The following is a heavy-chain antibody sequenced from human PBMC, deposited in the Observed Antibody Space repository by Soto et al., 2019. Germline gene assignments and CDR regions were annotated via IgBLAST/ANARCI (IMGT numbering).Heavy chain of an antibody. J-gene: IGHJ6*02. CDR2: IKQDGNEK. CDR3: ARDRQWLARVIEYYYYYGMDV. D-gene: IGHD6-19*01. V-gene: IGHV3-7*01. Sequence: GGSLRLSCAVSGFTFSDYWMSWVRQAQGKGLEWVANIKQDGNEKYYVDSVKGRFTISRDNAKNSLYLQMNSLRAEDTAVYYCARDRQWLARVIEYYYYYGMDVWGQGTTVTVSS. CDR1: GFTFSDYW.